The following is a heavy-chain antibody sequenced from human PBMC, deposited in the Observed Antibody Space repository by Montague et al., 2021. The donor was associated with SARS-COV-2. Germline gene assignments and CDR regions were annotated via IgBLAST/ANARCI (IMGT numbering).Heavy chain of an antibody. CDR3: AREKRHYCSSTSCYDNYYYYYRMDV. Sequence: TLSLTCTVSGGSISSGGYYWSWIRQHPGKGLEWIGYIYYSGSTYYXPSLKSRVTISVDTSKNQFSLKLSSVTAADTAVYYCAREKRHYCSSTSCYDNYYYYYRMDVWGQGTTVTVSS. D-gene: IGHD2-2*01. V-gene: IGHV4-31*03. CDR1: GGSISSGGYY. CDR2: IYYSGST. J-gene: IGHJ6*02.